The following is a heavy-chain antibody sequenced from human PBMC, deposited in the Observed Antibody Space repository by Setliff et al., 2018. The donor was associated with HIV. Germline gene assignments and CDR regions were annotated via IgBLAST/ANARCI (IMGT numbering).Heavy chain of an antibody. Sequence: PSETLSLTCTVSGGSISNYYWSWIRQPPGKTLEWIGYIYYSGGTTYNPSLKSRVTISVDTSKNQFSLKLTSVTVADTAVYYCARFTSGWYAHYWGLGTLVTAPQ. J-gene: IGHJ4*02. D-gene: IGHD6-19*01. V-gene: IGHV4-59*01. CDR2: IYYSGGT. CDR1: GGSISNYY. CDR3: ARFTSGWYAHY.